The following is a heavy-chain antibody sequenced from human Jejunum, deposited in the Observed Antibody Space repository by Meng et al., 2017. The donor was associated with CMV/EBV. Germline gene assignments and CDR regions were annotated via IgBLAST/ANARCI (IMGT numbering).Heavy chain of an antibody. Sequence: SCEASGFIFRSYWMSWVRQAPGKGLEWVANIKQDGSDKYYVDSVKGRFTISRDNAKNSLYLQMNSLRAEDTAVYYCARFGGLFDYCGQGTLVTVSS. V-gene: IGHV3-7*01. CDR1: GFIFRSYW. CDR3: ARFGGLFDY. D-gene: IGHD3-16*01. CDR2: IKQDGSDK. J-gene: IGHJ4*02.